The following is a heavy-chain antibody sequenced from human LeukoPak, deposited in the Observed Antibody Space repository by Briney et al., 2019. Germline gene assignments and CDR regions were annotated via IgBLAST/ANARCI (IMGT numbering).Heavy chain of an antibody. CDR3: ARVIGSYFDS. D-gene: IGHD3-10*01. CDR2: IKQDGSEK. J-gene: IGHJ4*02. V-gene: IGHV3-7*01. CDR1: GFTFSSYW. Sequence: GGSLRLSCAASGFTFSSYWMGWIRQAPGKGLEWVANIKQDGSEKYYVDSMKGRFTISRDNAKNSLYLQMNSLRVEDTAVYYCARVIGSYFDSWGQGTLVTVSS.